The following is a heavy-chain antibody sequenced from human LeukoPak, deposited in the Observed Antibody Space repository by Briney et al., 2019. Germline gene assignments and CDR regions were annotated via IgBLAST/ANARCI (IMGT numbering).Heavy chain of an antibody. V-gene: IGHV3-66*01. CDR2: IYSGGST. CDR1: AFTVSSNS. J-gene: IGHJ4*02. Sequence: GGSLRLSCVASAFTVSSNSMSWVRQAPGKGLEWVSVIYSGGSTYYADSVKGRFTISSDKSKNTLYLQMNSLRAEDTAVYYCARGPEVAGFFHWGQGTLVTVSP. CDR3: ARGPEVAGFFH. D-gene: IGHD6-19*01.